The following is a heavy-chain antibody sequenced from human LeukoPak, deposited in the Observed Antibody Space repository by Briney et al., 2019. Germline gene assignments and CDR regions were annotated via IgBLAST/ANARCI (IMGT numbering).Heavy chain of an antibody. D-gene: IGHD3-10*01. CDR1: GYTFTSYD. J-gene: IGHJ6*03. Sequence: ASVKVSCKASGYTFTSYDINWVRQATGQGLEWMGWMNPNSGNTGYAQKFQGRVTMTRNTSISTAYMELSSLRSEDTAVYYCARAVREPDYYYYYYMDVWGKGTTVTISS. V-gene: IGHV1-8*01. CDR3: ARAVREPDYYYYYYMDV. CDR2: MNPNSGNT.